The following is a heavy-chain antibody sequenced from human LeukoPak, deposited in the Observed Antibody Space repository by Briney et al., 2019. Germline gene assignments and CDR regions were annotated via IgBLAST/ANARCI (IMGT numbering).Heavy chain of an antibody. D-gene: IGHD6-13*01. Sequence: SETLSLTCAVYGGSFSGYYWSWIRQPPGKGLEWIGEIKHSGSTNYNPSLKSRVTISVDTSKNQFSLKLSSVTAADTAVYYCARGRVAAAGTPRQTRVKNWFDPWGQGTLVTVSS. CDR2: IKHSGST. J-gene: IGHJ5*02. CDR1: GGSFSGYY. V-gene: IGHV4-34*01. CDR3: ARGRVAAAGTPRQTRVKNWFDP.